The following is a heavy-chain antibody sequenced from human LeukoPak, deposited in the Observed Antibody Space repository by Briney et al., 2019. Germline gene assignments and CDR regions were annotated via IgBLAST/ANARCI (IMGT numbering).Heavy chain of an antibody. V-gene: IGHV4-38-2*02. J-gene: IGHJ5*02. CDR3: ARNKGRYGSGRVHFDR. Sequence: SETLSLTCTASGYSISNGYYWGWIRQPPGKGLEWIGSIYHSGSIYYNPSLKSRVTISVDTSKNQLSLKLSSVTAADTAVYYCARNKGRYGSGRVHFDRWDQGTLVTVYS. D-gene: IGHD3-10*01. CDR2: IYHSGSI. CDR1: GYSISNGYY.